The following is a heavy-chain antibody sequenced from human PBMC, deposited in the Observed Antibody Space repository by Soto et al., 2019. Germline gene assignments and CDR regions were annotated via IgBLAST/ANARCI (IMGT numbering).Heavy chain of an antibody. CDR2: IYHSGNT. CDR3: ARRWGEGRVDY. D-gene: IGHD3-10*01. Sequence: QVQLQESGPGLVKPSGTLSLTCAVSGGSISSSNWWSWVRQPPGKGLEWIGEIYHSGNTNYNPSLKSRVARAVDKSRNQFSLTLSSVPAADPAVYYCARRWGEGRVDYWGQGTLVTVSS. J-gene: IGHJ4*02. V-gene: IGHV4-4*02. CDR1: GGSISSSNW.